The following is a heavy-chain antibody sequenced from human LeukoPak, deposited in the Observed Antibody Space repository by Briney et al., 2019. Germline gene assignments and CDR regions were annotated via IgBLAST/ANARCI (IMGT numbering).Heavy chain of an antibody. V-gene: IGHV3-9*01. CDR1: GFTFDDYA. D-gene: IGHD1-26*01. CDR2: ISWNSGSI. CDR3: AKIRSVVGAHFDY. Sequence: QSGRSLRLSCAASGFTFDDYAMHWVRQAPGKGLEWVSGISWNSGSIGYADSVKGRFTISRDNAKNSLYLQMNSLRAEDTALYYCAKIRSVVGAHFDYWGQGTLVTVSS. J-gene: IGHJ4*02.